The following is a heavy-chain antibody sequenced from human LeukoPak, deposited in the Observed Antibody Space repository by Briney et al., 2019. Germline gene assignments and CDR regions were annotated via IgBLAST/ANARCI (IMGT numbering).Heavy chain of an antibody. V-gene: IGHV5-51*01. CDR1: GYSFTSYW. Sequence: GESLKISCKCSGYSFTSYWIGWVRHMPGKGLEGMGIIYPGDSDTRYSPSFQGQVTISADKSISTSYLQWSSLKASDTAMYYCARVLLFGEFRSKAKTLGYYFDYWGQGTLVTVSS. CDR3: ARVLLFGEFRSKAKTLGYYFDY. D-gene: IGHD3-10*01. CDR2: IYPGDSDT. J-gene: IGHJ4*02.